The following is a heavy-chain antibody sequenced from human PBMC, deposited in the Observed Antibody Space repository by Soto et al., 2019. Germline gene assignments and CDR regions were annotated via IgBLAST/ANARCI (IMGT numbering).Heavy chain of an antibody. CDR1: GFTFSSYS. Sequence: GGSLRLSCAASGFTFSSYSMNWVRQAPGKGLEWVSYISSSSSTIYYADSVKGRFTISRDNAKNSLYLQMNSLRDEDTAVYYCARDSAVAGPYYNYYYGMDVWGQGTTVTVSS. J-gene: IGHJ6*02. CDR2: ISSSSSTI. V-gene: IGHV3-48*02. D-gene: IGHD6-19*01. CDR3: ARDSAVAGPYYNYYYGMDV.